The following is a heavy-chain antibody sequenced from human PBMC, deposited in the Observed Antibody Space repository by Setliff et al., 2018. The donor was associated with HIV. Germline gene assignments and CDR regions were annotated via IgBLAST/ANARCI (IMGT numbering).Heavy chain of an antibody. CDR2: LYPGDSDT. D-gene: IGHD2-15*01. J-gene: IGHJ4*02. V-gene: IGHV5-51*01. CDR3: ATSPLGYCSGGSCSHYFDY. Sequence: GESLKISCKGSGYSFTSYWIGWVRQMPGKGLQWMGILYPGDSDTRYSPSFQGQVTISADKSISTAYLQWSSLKASDTAMYYCATSPLGYCSGGSCSHYFDYWGPGTLVTVSS. CDR1: GYSFTSYW.